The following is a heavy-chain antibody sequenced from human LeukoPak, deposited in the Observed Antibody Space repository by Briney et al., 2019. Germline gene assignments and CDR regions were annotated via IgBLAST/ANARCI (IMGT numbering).Heavy chain of an antibody. CDR1: GFIFSSYG. J-gene: IGHJ4*02. CDR2: IRYDGSKK. CDR3: ASGSYCDY. Sequence: GGSLRLSCAASGFIFSSYGMHWVRQAPGKGLEWVAFIRYDGSKKYYADSVKGRFTISRDNSKNTLYLQMNSLRAEDTAVYFCASGSYCDYWGQGTLVTVSS. D-gene: IGHD1-26*01. V-gene: IGHV3-30*02.